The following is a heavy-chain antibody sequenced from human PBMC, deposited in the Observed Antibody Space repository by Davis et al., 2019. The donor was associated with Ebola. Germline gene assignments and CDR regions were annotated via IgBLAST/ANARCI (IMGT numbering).Heavy chain of an antibody. CDR3: ARGWLRGGMDV. CDR1: GNSVSTNSAA. D-gene: IGHD5-18*01. Sequence: PSETLSLTCAISGNSVSTNSAACNWIRQSPSRGLEWLGRTYYSSKWYKDYAVAVKSRITINPDTSKNQFSLQLNSVTPEDTALYYCARGWLRGGMDVWGEGTTVTV. V-gene: IGHV6-1*01. J-gene: IGHJ6*02. CDR2: TYYSSKWYK.